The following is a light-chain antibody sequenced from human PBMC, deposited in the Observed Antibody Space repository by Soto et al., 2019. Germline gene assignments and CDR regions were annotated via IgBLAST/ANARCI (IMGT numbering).Light chain of an antibody. CDR3: QQYDAPVT. CDR2: GAT. CDR1: QSVGSK. V-gene: IGKV3-15*01. J-gene: IGKJ2*01. Sequence: EVVMTQSPATLSLSPGEGATLSCRSSQSVGSKLAWYQQKTGQASRLLIYGATTRATGVPARFSGGGSGTEFTLSISSLQSEDSAVYFCQQYDAPVTFGQGTKLDIK.